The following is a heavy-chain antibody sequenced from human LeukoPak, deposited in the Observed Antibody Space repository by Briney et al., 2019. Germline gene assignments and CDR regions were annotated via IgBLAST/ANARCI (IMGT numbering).Heavy chain of an antibody. CDR3: AREVSGWPDSTYAFDI. Sequence: GGSLRLSCAASGFTFSSYDMHWVRQATGKGLEWVSAIGTAGDTYYPGSVKGRFTISRENAKNSLYLQMNSLRAGDTAVYYCAREVSGWPDSTYAFDIWGQGTMVTVSS. J-gene: IGHJ3*02. D-gene: IGHD1-1*01. V-gene: IGHV3-13*01. CDR1: GFTFSSYD. CDR2: IGTAGDT.